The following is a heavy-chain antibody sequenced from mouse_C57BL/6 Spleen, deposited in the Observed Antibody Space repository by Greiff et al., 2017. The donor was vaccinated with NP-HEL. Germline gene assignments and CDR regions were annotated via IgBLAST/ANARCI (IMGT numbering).Heavy chain of an antibody. V-gene: IGHV1-66*01. Sequence: VKLVESGPELVKPGASVKISCKASGYSFTSYYIHWVKQRPGQGLEWIGWIYPGSGNTKYNEKFKGKATLTADTSSSTAYMQLSSLTSEDSAVYYCARDGFAMDYWGQGTSVTVSS. J-gene: IGHJ4*01. CDR1: GYSFTSYY. D-gene: IGHD1-2*01. CDR2: IYPGSGNT. CDR3: ARDGFAMDY.